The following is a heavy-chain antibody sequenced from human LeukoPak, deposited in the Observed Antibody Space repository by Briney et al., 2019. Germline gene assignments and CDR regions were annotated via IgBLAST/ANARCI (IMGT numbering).Heavy chain of an antibody. D-gene: IGHD6-6*01. V-gene: IGHV3-7*01. Sequence: GGSLRLSCAASGFTLSSYWMSWVRQAPGKGLEWVANIKQDGIEQYYVDSVKGRFTISRDNAKNSLYLQMNSLRAEDTAVYYCARGSSSSRRWGWGYYYMDVWGKGTTVTVSS. J-gene: IGHJ6*03. CDR1: GFTLSSYW. CDR3: ARGSSSSRRWGWGYYYMDV. CDR2: IKQDGIEQ.